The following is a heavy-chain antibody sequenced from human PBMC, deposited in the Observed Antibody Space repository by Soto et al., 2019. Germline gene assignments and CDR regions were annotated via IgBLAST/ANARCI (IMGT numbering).Heavy chain of an antibody. D-gene: IGHD6-19*01. V-gene: IGHV3-48*02. CDR2: ITSDTKTI. CDR1: GFTFSIYS. J-gene: IGHJ4*02. CDR3: ARSVEGHFDY. Sequence: EVQLVESGGDLVQRGGSLRLSCVASGFTFSIYSLNWVRQAPGKGLEWFSYITSDTKTIKYADSVKGRFTISRDNAKNSVYLQMISLRDEDTAVYYCARSVEGHFDYWGQGTVVTVSS.